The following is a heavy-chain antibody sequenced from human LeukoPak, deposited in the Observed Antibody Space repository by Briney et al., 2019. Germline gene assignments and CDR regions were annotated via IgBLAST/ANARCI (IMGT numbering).Heavy chain of an antibody. V-gene: IGHV3-33*06. J-gene: IGHJ4*02. D-gene: IGHD3-22*01. CDR1: GFTFNNYA. Sequence: GGSLRLSCAASGFTFNNYAMYWVRQAPGKGLEWVAVIWYDGSNKYYADSVKGRFTISRDNSKNTLYLQMNSLRAEDAAVYYCAKDSFHHYYDSSGYFDYWGQGTLVTVSS. CDR2: IWYDGSNK. CDR3: AKDSFHHYYDSSGYFDY.